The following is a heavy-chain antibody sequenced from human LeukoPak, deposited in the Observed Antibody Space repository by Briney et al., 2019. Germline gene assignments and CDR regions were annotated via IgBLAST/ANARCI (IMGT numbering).Heavy chain of an antibody. CDR1: GFTFSSYG. CDR2: IWYDGSNK. V-gene: IGHV3-33*01. J-gene: IGHJ4*02. CDR3: ARDHGITIFNGDFDY. Sequence: GGSLRLSCAASGFTFSSYGMHWVRQAPGKGLEWVAVIWYDGSNKYYADSVKGRFTISRDNSKNTLYLQMNSLRAEDTAVYYCARDHGITIFNGDFDYWGQGTLVTVSS. D-gene: IGHD3-3*01.